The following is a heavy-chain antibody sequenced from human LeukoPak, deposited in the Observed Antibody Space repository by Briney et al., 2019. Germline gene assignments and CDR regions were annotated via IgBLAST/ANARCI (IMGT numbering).Heavy chain of an antibody. J-gene: IGHJ3*02. Sequence: GGSLRLSCAASGFTFSSYWMHWVRQAPGKGLVWVSRINTDGSSTSYADSVKGRFTISRDNAKNTLYLQMNSLRAEDTAVYYCASITGEYCSSTSCWDAFDTWGQGTMVTVSS. V-gene: IGHV3-74*01. CDR2: INTDGSST. CDR3: ASITGEYCSSTSCWDAFDT. CDR1: GFTFSSYW. D-gene: IGHD2-2*01.